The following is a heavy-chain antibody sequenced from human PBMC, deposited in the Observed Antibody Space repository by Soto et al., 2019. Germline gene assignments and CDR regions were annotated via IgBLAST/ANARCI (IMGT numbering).Heavy chain of an antibody. CDR2: ISGSGGST. Sequence: GGSLRLSCAASGFTFSSYAMSWVRQAPGKGLEWVSAISGSGGSTYYADSVKGRFTISRDNSKNTLYLQMNSLRAEDTAVYYCAKDSMTVTMIVVVLDAFDIWGQGTMVTVSS. CDR1: GFTFSSYA. J-gene: IGHJ3*02. CDR3: AKDSMTVTMIVVVLDAFDI. V-gene: IGHV3-23*01. D-gene: IGHD3-22*01.